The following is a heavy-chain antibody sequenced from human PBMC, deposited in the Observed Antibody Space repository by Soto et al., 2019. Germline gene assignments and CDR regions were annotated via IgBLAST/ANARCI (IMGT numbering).Heavy chain of an antibody. CDR3: ARVLGSGYYTYYYGMDV. Sequence: ASVKVSCKASGGTFSSYAISWVRQAPGQGLEWMGGIIPIFGTANYAQKFQGRVTITADKSTSTAYMELSSLRSEDTAVYYCARVLGSGYYTYYYGMDVWGQGTTVTVS. D-gene: IGHD3-3*01. J-gene: IGHJ6*02. CDR2: IIPIFGTA. CDR1: GGTFSSYA. V-gene: IGHV1-69*06.